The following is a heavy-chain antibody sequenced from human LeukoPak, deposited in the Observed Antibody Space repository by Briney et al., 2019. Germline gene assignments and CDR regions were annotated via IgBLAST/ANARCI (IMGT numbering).Heavy chain of an antibody. J-gene: IGHJ4*02. D-gene: IGHD3-22*01. CDR1: GGSISSGSYY. CDR3: AATYYYDSSGYWGYFDY. V-gene: IGHV4-61*02. Sequence: SETLSLTCTVSGGSISSGSYYWSWIRQPAGKGLEWIGRIYTSGSTNYSPSLKSRVTISVDTSRNQFSLKLSSVTAADTAVYYCAATYYYDSSGYWGYFDYWGQGTLVTVSS. CDR2: IYTSGST.